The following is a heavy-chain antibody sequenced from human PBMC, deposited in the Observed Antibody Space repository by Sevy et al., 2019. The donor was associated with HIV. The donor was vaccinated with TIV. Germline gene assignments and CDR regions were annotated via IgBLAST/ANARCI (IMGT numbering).Heavy chain of an antibody. CDR2: INTSGST. J-gene: IGHJ4*02. CDR1: GDSFSSYF. Sequence: SETLSLTCTVSGDSFSSYFWAWIRQPAGKGLEWIGRINTSGSTNYKPSLKSRVTMSVDTSKSQFSLKVTSLTAADTAIYFCARSNWLTATNGFSKSYYFDYWGQGSLVTVSS. D-gene: IGHD3-9*01. V-gene: IGHV4-4*07. CDR3: ARSNWLTATNGFSKSYYFDY.